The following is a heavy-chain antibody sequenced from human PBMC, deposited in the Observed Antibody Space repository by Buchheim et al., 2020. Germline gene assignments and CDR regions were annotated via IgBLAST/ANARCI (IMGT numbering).Heavy chain of an antibody. Sequence: QLRLQESGPGPVKPSETLSLTCTVSGGSIRSSFYWGWLRQPPGKGLEWIGSIYYGGSIYYNPSLKSRVTLSADNSKHQVSLKLDSLTAADTAVYYCARYPNYYYGMDVWGQGTT. J-gene: IGHJ6*02. CDR1: GGSIRSSFY. CDR2: IYYGGSI. CDR3: ARYPNYYYGMDV. V-gene: IGHV4-39*01.